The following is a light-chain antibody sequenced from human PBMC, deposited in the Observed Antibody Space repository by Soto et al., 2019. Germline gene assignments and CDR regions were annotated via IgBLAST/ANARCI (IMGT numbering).Light chain of an antibody. CDR1: QSISSF. V-gene: IGKV1-39*01. CDR3: QQYNSYSWT. Sequence: DIQMTQSPSSLSASVGDRFTITCRASQSISSFLNWYQQKLGKAPKLLIYVASSLQSGVPSRFSGSGSGADFTLTISSLQPEDFATYYCQQYNSYSWTFGQGTKVDI. J-gene: IGKJ1*01. CDR2: VAS.